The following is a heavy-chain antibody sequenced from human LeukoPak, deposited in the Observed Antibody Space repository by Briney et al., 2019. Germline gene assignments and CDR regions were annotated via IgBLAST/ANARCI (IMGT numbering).Heavy chain of an antibody. CDR3: AELGITVIGGV. CDR1: GFTFSSYE. D-gene: IGHD3-10*02. J-gene: IGHJ6*04. CDR2: ISSSGSTI. Sequence: GGCLRLSCAASGFTFSSYEMNWVRQAPGKGLGWASYISSSGSTIYYADSVKGRFTISRDNAKNSLYLQMNSLTAKHTAVYYCAELGITVIGGVWGKGTTVTISS. V-gene: IGHV3-48*03.